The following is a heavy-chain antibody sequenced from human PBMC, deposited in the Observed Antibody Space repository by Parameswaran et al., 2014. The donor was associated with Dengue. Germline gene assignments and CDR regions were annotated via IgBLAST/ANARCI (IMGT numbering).Heavy chain of an antibody. V-gene: IGHV4-39*07. D-gene: IGHD3-9*01. CDR3: ARDGFYDILTGYYQRGI. J-gene: IGHJ4*02. Sequence: WIRQPPGKGLEWIGSIYYSGSTYYNPSLKSRVTISVDTSKNQFSLKLSSVTAADTAVYYCARDGFYDILTGYYQRGIWGQGTLVTVSS. CDR2: IYYSGST.